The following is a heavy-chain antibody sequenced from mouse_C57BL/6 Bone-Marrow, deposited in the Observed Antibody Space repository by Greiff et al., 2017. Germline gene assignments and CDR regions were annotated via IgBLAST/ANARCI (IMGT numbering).Heavy chain of an antibody. Sequence: VMLVESGAELVRPGTSVKVSCKASGYAFTNYLIEWVKQRPGQGLEWIGVINPGSGGTNYNEKFKGKATLTADKSSSTAYMQLSSLTSEDSAVYFCARKGYYGSSHWYFDVWGTGTTVTVSS. CDR2: INPGSGGT. D-gene: IGHD1-1*01. CDR1: GYAFTNYL. CDR3: ARKGYYGSSHWYFDV. J-gene: IGHJ1*03. V-gene: IGHV1-54*01.